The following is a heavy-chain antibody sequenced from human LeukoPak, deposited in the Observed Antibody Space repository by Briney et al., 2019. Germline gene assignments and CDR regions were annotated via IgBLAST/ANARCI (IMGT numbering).Heavy chain of an antibody. D-gene: IGHD6-6*01. CDR3: AKAIEYSSSSRGKAFDY. Sequence: GGSLRLSCAASGFTFSSYGMHWVRQAPGKGLEWVAFIRYDGSNKYYADSVKGRFTISRDNSKNTLYLQMNSLRAEDTAVYYCAKAIEYSSSSRGKAFDYWGQGTLVTVSS. CDR1: GFTFSSYG. J-gene: IGHJ4*02. CDR2: IRYDGSNK. V-gene: IGHV3-30*02.